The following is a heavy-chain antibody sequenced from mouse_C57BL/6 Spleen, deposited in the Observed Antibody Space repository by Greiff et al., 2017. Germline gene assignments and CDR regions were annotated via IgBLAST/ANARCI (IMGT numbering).Heavy chain of an antibody. D-gene: IGHD2-3*01. J-gene: IGHJ2*01. CDR3: GGHGNDGYFPY. CDR2: FYPGSGSI. CDR1: GYTFTEYS. Sequence: VQLQQSGAELVKPGASVKLSCKASGYTFTEYSIHWVKQRSGQGLEWIGWFYPGSGSIKYNEKFKGKATLTATKSSSTAYMELSRLTYDDSAVYCCGGHGNDGYFPYWGQGTLLTVSS. V-gene: IGHV1-62-2*01.